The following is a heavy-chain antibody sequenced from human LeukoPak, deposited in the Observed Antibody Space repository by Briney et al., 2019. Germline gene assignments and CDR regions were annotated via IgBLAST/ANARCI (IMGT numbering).Heavy chain of an antibody. CDR1: GYSISSGYY. Sequence: SETLSLTCTVSGYSISSGYYWGWIRQPPGKGLEWIGSMYESGRTYYNPSLKSRVAISVDTSKDQFSLKLSYVTAADTAVYYCVRDSSGYYPIFDYWGQGTLVTVSS. CDR3: VRDSSGYYPIFDY. CDR2: MYESGRT. D-gene: IGHD3-22*01. V-gene: IGHV4-38-2*02. J-gene: IGHJ4*02.